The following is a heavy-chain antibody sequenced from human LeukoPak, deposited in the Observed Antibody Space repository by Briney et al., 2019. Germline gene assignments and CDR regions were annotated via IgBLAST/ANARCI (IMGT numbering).Heavy chain of an antibody. J-gene: IGHJ4*02. CDR2: ISSSSSYI. CDR1: GFTFSSYS. CDR3: ARVGPVVAATLLLGPSGY. Sequence: GGSRRLSCAASGFTFSSYSMNWVRQAPGKGLEWVSSISSSSSYIYYADSVKGRFTISRDNAKNSLYLQMNSLRAEDTAVYYCARVGPVVAATLLLGPSGYWGQGTLVTVSS. V-gene: IGHV3-21*01. D-gene: IGHD2-15*01.